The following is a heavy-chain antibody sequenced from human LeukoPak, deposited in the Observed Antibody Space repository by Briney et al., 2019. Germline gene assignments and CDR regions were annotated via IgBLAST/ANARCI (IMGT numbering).Heavy chain of an antibody. V-gene: IGHV4-59*01. J-gene: IGHJ4*02. Sequence: SETLSLTCTVSGGSISSYYWSWIRQPPGKGLEWIGYIYYSGSTNYNPSLKSRVTISVDTSKNQFSLKLSSVTAADTAVYYCARSIAARPIFDYWGQGTLVTVS. CDR1: GGSISSYY. CDR3: ARSIAARPIFDY. CDR2: IYYSGST. D-gene: IGHD6-6*01.